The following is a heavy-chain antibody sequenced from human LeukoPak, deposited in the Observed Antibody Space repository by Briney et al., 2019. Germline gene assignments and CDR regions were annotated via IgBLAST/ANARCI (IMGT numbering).Heavy chain of an antibody. CDR3: GKTTVGYSSGQKPAWPVDY. D-gene: IGHD5-18*01. CDR2: IFGSGGSP. Sequence: GGSLRLSCEASGFTFGSHAMYWVRQAPGNGLEWVAGIFGSGGSPHYADPVKGRLTISRDNSRNTVYLQINSLRAEDTAVYYCGKTTVGYSSGQKPAWPVDYWGQGTLVTVSS. CDR1: GFTFGSHA. V-gene: IGHV3-23*01. J-gene: IGHJ4*02.